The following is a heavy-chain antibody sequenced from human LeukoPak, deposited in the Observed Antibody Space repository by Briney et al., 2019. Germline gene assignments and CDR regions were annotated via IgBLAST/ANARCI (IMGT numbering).Heavy chain of an antibody. V-gene: IGHV5-10-1*01. CDR2: IGPSDSYT. CDR3: ATATTVTTTPR. J-gene: IGHJ4*02. Sequence: GESLKISCKGSGYSFTSYWISWVRQMSGKGLEWMGRIGPSDSYTNYSPSFQGHVTISADKSISTAYLQWSSLKASDTAMYYCATATTVTTTPRWGQGTLVTVSS. CDR1: GYSFTSYW. D-gene: IGHD4-17*01.